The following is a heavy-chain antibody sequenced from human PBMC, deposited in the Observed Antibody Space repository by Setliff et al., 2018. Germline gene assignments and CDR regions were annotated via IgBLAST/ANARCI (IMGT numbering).Heavy chain of an antibody. V-gene: IGHV4-34*01. CDR1: GGSISDYY. Sequence: KPSETLSLTCGGYGGSISDYYWSWIRQPPGKGLEWIGEINHSGSTNYNPSLKSRVTISLDTSRNQVSLKLSSVTAADTAVYYCARDRTAMVTHYGMDVWGQGTTVTVSS. D-gene: IGHD5-18*01. CDR3: ARDRTAMVTHYGMDV. J-gene: IGHJ6*02. CDR2: INHSGST.